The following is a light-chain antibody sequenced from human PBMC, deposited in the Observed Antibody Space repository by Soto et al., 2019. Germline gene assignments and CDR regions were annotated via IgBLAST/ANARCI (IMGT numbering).Light chain of an antibody. J-gene: IGKJ1*01. V-gene: IGKV3-15*01. CDR2: GAS. CDR3: QQYNNLTWT. CDR1: QSVSSN. Sequence: EIVMTQSPATLSVSQGERATLSCRASQSVSSNLAWYQQKPGQAPRLLIYGASTRATGIPARFSGSGSGTEFTLTISSLQSEDFAVYYCQQYNNLTWTFGQGTKVDIK.